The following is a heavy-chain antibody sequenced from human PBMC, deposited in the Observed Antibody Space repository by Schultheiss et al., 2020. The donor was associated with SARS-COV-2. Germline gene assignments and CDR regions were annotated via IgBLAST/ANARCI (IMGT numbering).Heavy chain of an antibody. D-gene: IGHD4-23*01. CDR2: IIPIFGTA. J-gene: IGHJ6*03. CDR1: GGTFSSYA. Sequence: GGSLRLSCKASGGTFSSYAISWVRQAPGQGLEWMGGIIPIFGTANYAQKFQGRVTITADESTSTAYMELSSLRSEDTAVYYCAREDPNSYYMDVWGKGTTVTVSS. CDR3: AREDPNSYYMDV. V-gene: IGHV1-69*01.